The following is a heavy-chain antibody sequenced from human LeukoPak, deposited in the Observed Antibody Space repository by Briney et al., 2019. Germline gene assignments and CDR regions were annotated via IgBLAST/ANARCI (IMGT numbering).Heavy chain of an antibody. D-gene: IGHD2-2*01. J-gene: IGHJ6*02. Sequence: PGGSLRLSCAASGFTFSSYAMSWVRQAPGKGLEWVSAISGSGGSTYYADSVKGRFTISRDNSKNTLYLQMNSLRAEDTAVYYCAKGGFVVVPAAIIVSYYGTDVWGQGTTVTVSS. CDR2: ISGSGGST. CDR3: AKGGFVVVPAAIIVSYYGTDV. CDR1: GFTFSSYA. V-gene: IGHV3-23*01.